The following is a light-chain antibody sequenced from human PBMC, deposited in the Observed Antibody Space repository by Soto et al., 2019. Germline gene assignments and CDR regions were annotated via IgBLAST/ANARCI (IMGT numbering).Light chain of an antibody. CDR3: GTWDSSLSAWV. CDR2: DND. Sequence: QSVLTQPPSVSAAPGQRVTISCSGSSSNIAKNSVSWYQQVPGTAPKLLLYDNDERPSGIPDRFSGSKSDSSGTLAITGLQTGDEAHYYCGTWDSSLSAWVFDGGTKLTVL. CDR1: SSNIAKNS. J-gene: IGLJ3*02. V-gene: IGLV1-51*01.